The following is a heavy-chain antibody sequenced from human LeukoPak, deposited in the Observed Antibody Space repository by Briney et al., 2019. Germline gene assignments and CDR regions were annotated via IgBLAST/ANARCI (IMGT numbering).Heavy chain of an antibody. CDR3: ARHGDWNVRRHALDI. CDR2: IYYTGVT. CDR1: GGSLSTYY. J-gene: IGHJ3*02. V-gene: IGHV4-59*08. D-gene: IGHD1-1*01. Sequence: PSETLSLTCSVSGGSLSTYYWSWIRQTPEKGLEWIGHIYYTGVTLYKSSLSSRVTISQDTSKNQFYLRLYSVTAADTAIYYCARHGDWNVRRHALDIWGQGTMVTVSS.